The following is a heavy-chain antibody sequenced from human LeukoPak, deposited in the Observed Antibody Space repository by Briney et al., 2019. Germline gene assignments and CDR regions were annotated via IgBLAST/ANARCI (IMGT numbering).Heavy chain of an antibody. CDR2: IYYSGST. D-gene: IGHD1-1*01. Sequence: SETLSLTCTVSGGSISSGGYYWSWIRQHPGKGLEWIGYIYYSGSTSYNPSLKSRVSISVDTTKNQFSLKLNSVTAADTAVYYCARGPNWASYFDFWGQGTLVAVSS. V-gene: IGHV4-31*03. J-gene: IGHJ4*02. CDR3: ARGPNWASYFDF. CDR1: GGSISSGGYY.